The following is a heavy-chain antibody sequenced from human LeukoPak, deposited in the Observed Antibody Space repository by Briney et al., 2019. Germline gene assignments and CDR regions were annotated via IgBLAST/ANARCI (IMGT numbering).Heavy chain of an antibody. J-gene: IGHJ6*02. Sequence: GGSLRLSCAASGFTVSSNYMSWVRQAPGKGLEWVSVIYSGGSTYYADSVKGRFTISRHNSKNTLYLQMNSLRAEDTAAYYCARGTSGIAAVENYGMDVWGQGTTVTVSS. CDR2: IYSGGST. V-gene: IGHV3-53*04. CDR3: ARGTSGIAAVENYGMDV. CDR1: GFTVSSNY. D-gene: IGHD6-13*01.